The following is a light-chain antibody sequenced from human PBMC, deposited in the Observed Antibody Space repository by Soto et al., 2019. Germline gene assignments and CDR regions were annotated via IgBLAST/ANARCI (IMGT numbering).Light chain of an antibody. CDR2: DAS. J-gene: IGKJ4*01. V-gene: IGKV1-33*01. CDR1: QDISNY. CDR3: QQYDNLQLT. Sequence: EIQMTQSPASLSASVGDRVTITCQASQDISNYLNWYQQKPGKAPKLLIYDASNLETGVPSRFSGSGSGTDFTFTISSLQPEDIATYYCQQYDNLQLTFGGGTKVEIK.